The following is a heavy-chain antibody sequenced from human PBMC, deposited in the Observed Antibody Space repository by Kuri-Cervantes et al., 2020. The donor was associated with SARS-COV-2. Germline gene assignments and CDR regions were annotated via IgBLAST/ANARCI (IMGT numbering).Heavy chain of an antibody. Sequence: SETLSLTCAVYDGSFSGYSWTWIRQPPGKGLEWIGEINHSGSTNYNPSLKSRVTISVDTSKNQFSLKLSSVTAADTAVYYCARRGPTTVTTFTSLAEVGFQHWGQGTLVTVSS. CDR3: ARRGPTTVTTFTSLAEVGFQH. CDR1: DGSFSGYS. V-gene: IGHV4-34*01. CDR2: INHSGST. D-gene: IGHD4-17*01. J-gene: IGHJ1*01.